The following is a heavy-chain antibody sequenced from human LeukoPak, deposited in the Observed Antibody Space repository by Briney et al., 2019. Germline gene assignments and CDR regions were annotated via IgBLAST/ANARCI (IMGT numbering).Heavy chain of an antibody. CDR3: GRAFPPLRTSSAGDL. CDR1: GFTFSDYD. CDR2: ISGRSSHT. J-gene: IGHJ4*02. V-gene: IGHV3-21*06. Sequence: GGSLRLSCSASGFTFSDYDMNWIRQAPGKGLEWISAISGRSSHTYYGDSVKGRFSISRDSAKNLLYLQMNGLGAEDTAVYYCGRAFPPLRTSSAGDLWGQGTLVTVSS. D-gene: IGHD3-16*01.